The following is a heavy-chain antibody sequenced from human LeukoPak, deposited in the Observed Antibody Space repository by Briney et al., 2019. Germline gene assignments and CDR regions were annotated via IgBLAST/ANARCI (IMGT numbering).Heavy chain of an antibody. Sequence: ASVKVSCKASGGTFSSYAISWVRQAPGQGLEWMGGIIPIFGTANYARKFQGRVTITADESTSTAYMELSSLRSEDTAVYYCARRRYYCSGGSCYEDYWGQGTLVTVSS. CDR1: GGTFSSYA. CDR2: IIPIFGTA. D-gene: IGHD2-15*01. CDR3: ARRRYYCSGGSCYEDY. V-gene: IGHV1-69*13. J-gene: IGHJ4*02.